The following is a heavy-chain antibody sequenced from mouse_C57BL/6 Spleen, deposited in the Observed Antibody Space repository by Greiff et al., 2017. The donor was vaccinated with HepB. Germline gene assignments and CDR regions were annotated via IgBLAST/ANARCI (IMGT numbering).Heavy chain of an antibody. CDR3: ARHVENYYGSRGGWYFDV. V-gene: IGHV5-6*01. CDR2: ISSGGSYT. J-gene: IGHJ1*03. Sequence: EVKLMESGGDLVKPGGSLKLSCAASGFTFSSYGMSWVRQTPDKRLEWVATISSGGSYTYYPDSVKGRFTISRDNAKNTLYLQMSSLKSEDTAMYYCARHVENYYGSRGGWYFDVWGTGTTVTVSS. D-gene: IGHD1-1*01. CDR1: GFTFSSYG.